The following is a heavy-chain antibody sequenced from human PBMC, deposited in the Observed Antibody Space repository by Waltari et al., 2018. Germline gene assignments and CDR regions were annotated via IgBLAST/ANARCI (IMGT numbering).Heavy chain of an antibody. CDR2: INPNSGGT. CDR1: GYTFTGYY. D-gene: IGHD6-6*01. Sequence: QVQLVQSGAEVKKPGASVKVSCKASGYTFTGYYMHWVRPAPGQGLEWMGWINPNSGGTNYAQKFQGRVTMTRDTSISTAYMELSRLRSDDTAVYYCARAIAARSYYYYYMDVWGKGTTVTISS. V-gene: IGHV1-2*02. J-gene: IGHJ6*03. CDR3: ARAIAARSYYYYYMDV.